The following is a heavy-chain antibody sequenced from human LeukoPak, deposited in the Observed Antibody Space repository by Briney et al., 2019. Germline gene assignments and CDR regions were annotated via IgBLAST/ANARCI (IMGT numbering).Heavy chain of an antibody. Sequence: GGSLRLSCAASAFSLNAYNMNWVRQAPGKGLEWVSSISYTGTYIYYADSVKGRFTISRDNSKNTLYLQMNSLRAEDTAVYYCARDEKAVAGRYYYYGMDVWGQGTTVTVSS. CDR3: ARDEKAVAGRYYYYGMDV. CDR1: AFSLNAYN. V-gene: IGHV3-21*01. CDR2: ISYTGTYI. J-gene: IGHJ6*02. D-gene: IGHD6-19*01.